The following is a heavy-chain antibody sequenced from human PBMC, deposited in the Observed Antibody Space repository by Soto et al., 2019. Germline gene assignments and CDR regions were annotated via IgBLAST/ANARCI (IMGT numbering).Heavy chain of an antibody. CDR3: ARAVEVDNWFDP. CDR2: IYYSGST. CDR1: GGSISSYY. V-gene: IGHV4-59*01. Sequence: PSETLSLTCTVSGGSISSYYWSWIRQPPGKGLEWIGYIYYSGSTNYNPSLKSRVTISVDTSKNQFSLKLSSVTAADTAVYYCARAVEVDNWFDPWGQGTLVTVSS. J-gene: IGHJ5*02. D-gene: IGHD2-15*01.